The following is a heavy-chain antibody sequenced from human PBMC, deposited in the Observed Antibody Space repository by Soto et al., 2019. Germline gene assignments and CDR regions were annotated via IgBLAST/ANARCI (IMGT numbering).Heavy chain of an antibody. V-gene: IGHV5-51*01. D-gene: IGHD4-17*01. CDR2: IYPGDSDT. CDR1: GYTFTSYW. J-gene: IGHJ3*02. CDR3: ARMMTVNIHVDALRI. Sequence: GESLKISCKGSGYTFTSYWIAWVRQMPGKGLEWMGIIYPGDSDTTYSPSFEGQVTISADKSFSTAHLQWSRLQASDTAMHYCARMMTVNIHVDALRIWGQVTRVTFSS.